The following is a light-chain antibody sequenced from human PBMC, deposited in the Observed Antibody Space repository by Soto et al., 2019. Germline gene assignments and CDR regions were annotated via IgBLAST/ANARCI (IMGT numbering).Light chain of an antibody. Sequence: QAVVTQPPSASETPGQRVTISCSGGSSNIGSNYVYWYQHLPGTAPQLLMFSNDQRPSGVPDRFSGSKSGTSASLAISGLRQEGEADYYCGAWEDSRSALVFGGGTKVTVL. CDR1: SSNIGSNY. CDR3: GAWEDSRSALV. V-gene: IGLV1-47*01. CDR2: SND. J-gene: IGLJ2*01.